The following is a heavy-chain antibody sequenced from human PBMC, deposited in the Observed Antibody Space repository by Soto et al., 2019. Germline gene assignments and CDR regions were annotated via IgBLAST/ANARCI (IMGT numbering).Heavy chain of an antibody. J-gene: IGHJ6*02. D-gene: IGHD2-15*01. CDR3: ATAGGGVVAATSYYYYGMDV. CDR1: GYTLTELS. V-gene: IGHV1-24*01. Sequence: ASVKVSCKVSGYTLTELSTHWVRQAPGKGLEWMGGFDPEDGETIYAQKFQGRVTMTEDTSTDTAYMELSSLRSEDTAVYYCATAGGGVVAATSYYYYGMDVWGQGTTVTVSS. CDR2: FDPEDGET.